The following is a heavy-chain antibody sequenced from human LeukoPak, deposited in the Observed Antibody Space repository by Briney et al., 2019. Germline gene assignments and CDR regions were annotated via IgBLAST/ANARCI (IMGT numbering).Heavy chain of an antibody. D-gene: IGHD1-1*01. J-gene: IGHJ5*02. CDR3: ARDPKYNWNDGLATPNWFDP. CDR2: IIPIFGTA. Sequence: GSSVKVSCKASGGTFSSYAISWVRQAPGQGLEWMGGIIPIFGTANYAQKFQGRVTITTDESTSTAYMELSSLRSEDAAVYYCARDPKYNWNDGLATPNWFDPWGQGTLVTVSS. CDR1: GGTFSSYA. V-gene: IGHV1-69*05.